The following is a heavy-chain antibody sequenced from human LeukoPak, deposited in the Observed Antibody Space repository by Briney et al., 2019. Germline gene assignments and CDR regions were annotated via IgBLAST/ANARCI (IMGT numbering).Heavy chain of an antibody. CDR2: ISGSGDRT. D-gene: IGHD3-10*02. CDR3: AELGITMIGGV. Sequence: PGGSLRLSCAASGFTFSQYWMSWVRQGPGKGLEWVSIISGSGDRTYYADSVKGRFTISRDNSRNTLYLQMNSLRAEDTAVYYCAELGITMIGGVWGKGTTVTISS. CDR1: GFTFSQYW. V-gene: IGHV3-23*01. J-gene: IGHJ6*04.